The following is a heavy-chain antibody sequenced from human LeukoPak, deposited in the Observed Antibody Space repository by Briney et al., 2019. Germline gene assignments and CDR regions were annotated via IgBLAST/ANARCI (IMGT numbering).Heavy chain of an antibody. Sequence: SETLSLTCTVSGGSISSYYWSWIRQPPGKGLEWIGYIYYSGSTNYNPSLKSRATISVDTSKNQFSLKLSSVTAADTAVYYCARTYYDFWSGYPHWFNPWGQGTLVTVSS. J-gene: IGHJ5*02. CDR1: GGSISSYY. CDR2: IYYSGST. CDR3: ARTYYDFWSGYPHWFNP. D-gene: IGHD3-3*01. V-gene: IGHV4-59*01.